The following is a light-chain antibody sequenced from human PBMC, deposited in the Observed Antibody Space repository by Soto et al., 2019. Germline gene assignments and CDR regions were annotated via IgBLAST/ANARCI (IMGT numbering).Light chain of an antibody. CDR1: RSDVGGYNY. CDR2: DVS. J-gene: IGLJ1*01. CDR3: SSYIGTTLLV. Sequence: QSALTQPASVSGSPGQSITISCTGTRSDVGGYNYVSWYQQHPGKAPKLMIYDVSNRPSGVSNRFSGSKSGNNASLTISGLQSEDEADYDCSSYIGTTLLVFGTGTKRTVL. V-gene: IGLV2-14*01.